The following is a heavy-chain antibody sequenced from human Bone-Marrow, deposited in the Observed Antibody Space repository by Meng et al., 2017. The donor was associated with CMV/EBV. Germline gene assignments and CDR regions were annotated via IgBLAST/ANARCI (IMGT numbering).Heavy chain of an antibody. J-gene: IGHJ4*02. V-gene: IGHV3-21*01. CDR1: GFTFSSYS. Sequence: GESLKISCAASGFTFSSYSMNWVRQAPGKGLEWVSSISSSSSYIYYADSVKGRFTISRDNAKNSLYLQMNSLRAEDTAVYYCARDGLEPHADWGQGNRVNGAS. CDR2: ISSSSSYI. D-gene: IGHD1-1*01. CDR3: ARDGLEPHAD.